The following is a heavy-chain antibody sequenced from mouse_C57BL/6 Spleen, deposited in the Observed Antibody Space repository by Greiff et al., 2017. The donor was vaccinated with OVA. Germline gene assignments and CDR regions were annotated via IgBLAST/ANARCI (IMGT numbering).Heavy chain of an antibody. D-gene: IGHD1-1*01. J-gene: IGHJ1*03. CDR1: GYTFTSYW. Sequence: VQLQQPGTELVKPGASVKLSCKASGYTFTSYWMHWVKQRPGQGLEWIGNINPSNGGTNYNEKFKSKATMTVAKSSSTAYMQLSSLTSEDVAVYYCAREGYDGSSSYWYFDVWGTGTTVTVSS. CDR2: INPSNGGT. CDR3: AREGYDGSSSYWYFDV. V-gene: IGHV1-53*01.